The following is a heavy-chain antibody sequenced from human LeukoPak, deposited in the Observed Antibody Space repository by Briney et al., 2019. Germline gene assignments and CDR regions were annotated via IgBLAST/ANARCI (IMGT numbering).Heavy chain of an antibody. V-gene: IGHV1-18*01. CDR1: RYTFTIYG. CDR3: ARDSSGY. J-gene: IGHJ4*02. D-gene: IGHD3-22*01. CDR2: ISAYNGNT. Sequence: GASVKVSCKPSRYTFTIYGISWVPQAPGHRVEWLGWISAYNGNTNYGQKLQGRVSMTTDTSSSTAYMELRSLRSDGTAVYCCARDSSGYWGRGTLVTVSS.